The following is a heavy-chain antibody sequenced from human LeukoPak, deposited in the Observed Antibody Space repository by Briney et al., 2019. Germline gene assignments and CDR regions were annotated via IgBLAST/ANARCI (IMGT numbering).Heavy chain of an antibody. V-gene: IGHV3-23*01. CDR3: ARGRYYYDRSGFYHRYFFDY. CDR1: GFTFSRYA. J-gene: IGHJ4*02. CDR2: ITGSGDST. Sequence: GRSLRLSCAASGFTFSRYAMMWVRQAPGKGLEWVSAITGSGDSTYYVDSVKGRFTISRDSSQNTLYLQMNSLRAEDTAVYYCARGRYYYDRSGFYHRYFFDYWGQGTLVTVSS. D-gene: IGHD3-22*01.